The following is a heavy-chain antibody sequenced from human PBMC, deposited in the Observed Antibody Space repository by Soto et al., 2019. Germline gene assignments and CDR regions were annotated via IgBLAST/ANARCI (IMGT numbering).Heavy chain of an antibody. CDR3: ARHVHDHCSSTSCYAVVGTNFDY. Sequence: SETLSLTCTVSGGSISSSSYYWGWIRQPPGKGLEWIGSIYYSGSTYYNPSLKSRVTISVDTSKNQFSLKLSSVTAADTAVYYCARHVHDHCSSTSCYAVVGTNFDYWGQGTLVTVSS. V-gene: IGHV4-39*01. CDR1: GGSISSSSYY. CDR2: IYYSGST. J-gene: IGHJ4*02. D-gene: IGHD2-2*01.